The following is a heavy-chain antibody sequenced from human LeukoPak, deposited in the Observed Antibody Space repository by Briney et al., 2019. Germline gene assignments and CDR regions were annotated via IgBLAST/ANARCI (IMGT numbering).Heavy chain of an antibody. Sequence: GGSLRLSCAASGLTFSSCGMHWVRQAPGKGLEWVAFIRYDGSNKYYADSVKGRFTISRDNSKNTLYLQMNSLRAEDTAVYYCAKETIAAAGNPIDYWGQGTLVTVSS. CDR2: IRYDGSNK. CDR1: GLTFSSCG. V-gene: IGHV3-30*02. J-gene: IGHJ4*02. CDR3: AKETIAAAGNPIDY. D-gene: IGHD6-13*01.